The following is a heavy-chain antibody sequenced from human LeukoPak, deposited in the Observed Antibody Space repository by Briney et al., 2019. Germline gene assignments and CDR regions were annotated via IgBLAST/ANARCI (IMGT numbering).Heavy chain of an antibody. CDR3: ARPSITLVRGFNP. CDR1: GGSISSSSYY. D-gene: IGHD3-10*01. J-gene: IGHJ5*02. CDR2: IYYSGST. Sequence: SETLSLTCTVSGGSISSSSYYWGWIRQPPGKGLEWIGSIYYSGSTYYNPSLKSRVTISVDTSKNQFSLKLSSVTAADTAVYYCARPSITLVRGFNPWGQGTLVTVSS. V-gene: IGHV4-39*01.